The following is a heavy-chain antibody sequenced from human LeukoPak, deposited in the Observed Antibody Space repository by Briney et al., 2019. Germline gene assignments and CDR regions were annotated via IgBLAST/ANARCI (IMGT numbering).Heavy chain of an antibody. CDR3: ARDRVGLGMNWFDP. Sequence: ASVTVSCTASGYAFIGYYIYWLRPAPGQGLEWMGWINPNSGGTRYAQEFQGRVNMTMDTSISTVYMEMRSLRFDDTAVYYCARDRVGLGMNWFDPWGQGTLVIVSS. CDR2: INPNSGGT. D-gene: IGHD7-27*01. V-gene: IGHV1-2*02. CDR1: GYAFIGYY. J-gene: IGHJ5*02.